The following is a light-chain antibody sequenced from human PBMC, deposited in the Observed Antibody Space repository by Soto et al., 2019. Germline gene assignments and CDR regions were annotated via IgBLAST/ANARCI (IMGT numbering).Light chain of an antibody. CDR2: DDT. V-gene: IGLV2-11*01. J-gene: IGLJ2*01. Sequence: QSVLTQPRSVSGSPGQSVTIACTGTSSDVGVYNSVSWYQQPPGKAPKLMIYDDTTRPSGVPDRFSGSKSGNTASLTISGLQAEDEADYYCCSYAGRFFVFFGGGTKLTVL. CDR1: SSDVGVYNS. CDR3: CSYAGRFFVF.